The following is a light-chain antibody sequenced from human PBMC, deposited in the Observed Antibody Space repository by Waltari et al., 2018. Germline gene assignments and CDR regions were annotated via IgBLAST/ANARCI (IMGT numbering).Light chain of an antibody. CDR2: KAS. CDR1: QSISNW. Sequence: DIQMTQSPSTLSASVVDRVPIPCRASQSISNWLAWYQHKPGKAHKLLIYKASTLESGVPSRFSGSGSGTEFTLTISSLQPDDFATYYCQQYNSYSLLTFGGGTKVEIK. J-gene: IGKJ4*01. V-gene: IGKV1-5*03. CDR3: QQYNSYSLLT.